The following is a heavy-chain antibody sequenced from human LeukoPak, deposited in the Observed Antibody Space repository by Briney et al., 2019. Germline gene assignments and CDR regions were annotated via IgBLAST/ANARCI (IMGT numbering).Heavy chain of an antibody. CDR3: ARETYYYDSSGYYKGIDY. Sequence: GASVKVSCKASGYTFTSYYMHRVRQAPGQGLEWMGIINPSGGSTSYAQKFQGRVTMTRDMSTSTVYMELSSLRSEDTAVYYCARETYYYDSSGYYKGIDYWGQGTLVTVSS. V-gene: IGHV1-46*01. CDR2: INPSGGST. J-gene: IGHJ4*02. CDR1: GYTFTSYY. D-gene: IGHD3-22*01.